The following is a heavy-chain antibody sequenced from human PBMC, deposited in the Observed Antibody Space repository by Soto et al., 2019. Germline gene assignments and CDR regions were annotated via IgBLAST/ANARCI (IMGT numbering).Heavy chain of an antibody. V-gene: IGHV3-33*01. Sequence: GSLRLSCAASGFTFSSYGLYWVRQAPGKGLEWVAVIWYDGSNKYYADSVRGRFTISRDNSKNTLYLQMNSLRAEDTAVYYCARDGVPLFMIPSELDYWGQGTLVTVSS. J-gene: IGHJ4*02. CDR3: ARDGVPLFMIPSELDY. CDR2: IWYDGSNK. CDR1: GFTFSSYG. D-gene: IGHD3-16*01.